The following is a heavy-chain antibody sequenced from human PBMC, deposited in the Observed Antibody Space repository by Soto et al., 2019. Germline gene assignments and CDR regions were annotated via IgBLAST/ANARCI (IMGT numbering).Heavy chain of an antibody. CDR3: SRIKEYSGYADLDH. CDR2: IRSKPYGGTT. J-gene: IGHJ5*02. Sequence: EVQLVDSGGGLVQPGRSLRLSCRGSGFTFGDYAVSWFRQGPGRGLERVGFIRSKPYGGTTEYAASVRGRFTISRDDSRNIAYLQMNSLKTEDTAVYYCSRIKEYSGYADLDHWGQGTLVTVSS. V-gene: IGHV3-49*03. CDR1: GFTFGDYA. D-gene: IGHD5-12*01.